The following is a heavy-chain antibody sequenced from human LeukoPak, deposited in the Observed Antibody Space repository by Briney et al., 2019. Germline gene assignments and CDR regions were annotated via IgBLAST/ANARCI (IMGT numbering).Heavy chain of an antibody. D-gene: IGHD3-22*01. Sequence: PGGSLRLSCAASGFTVSSNYMSWVRQAPGKGLEWVSVIYSGGSTYYADSVKGRFTISRDNSKNTLYLQMNSLRAEDTAVYYCARGRGYYDSSGPPDYWGQGTLVTVSS. J-gene: IGHJ4*02. V-gene: IGHV3-53*01. CDR1: GFTVSSNY. CDR2: IYSGGST. CDR3: ARGRGYYDSSGPPDY.